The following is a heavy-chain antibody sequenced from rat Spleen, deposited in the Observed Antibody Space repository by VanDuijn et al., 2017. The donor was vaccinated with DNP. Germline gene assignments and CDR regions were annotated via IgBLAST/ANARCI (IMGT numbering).Heavy chain of an antibody. CDR1: GFNFNDYW. Sequence: EVKLVESGGGLVQPGRSLKLSCAASGFNFNDYWMGWVRQAPGKGLEWIVEINKDSSTINYTPSLRDKFTISRDNAQNTLYLQMTKLGSENTAIYYCARLGWHGWFAYWGQGTLVTVSS. CDR3: ARLGWHGWFAY. CDR2: INKDSSTI. V-gene: IGHV4-2*01. D-gene: IGHD1-11*01. J-gene: IGHJ3*01.